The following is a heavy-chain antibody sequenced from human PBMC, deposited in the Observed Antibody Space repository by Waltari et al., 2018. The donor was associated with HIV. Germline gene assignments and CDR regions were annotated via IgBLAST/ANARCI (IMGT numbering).Heavy chain of an antibody. CDR1: GGSISSRNW. J-gene: IGHJ4*02. CDR3: ARGDSNYMFWGLFDY. CDR2: IYHSGST. D-gene: IGHD4-4*01. Sequence: QVQLQESGPGLVKPSGTLSLTCAVSGGSISSRNWWSWVRQPPGKGLEWIGEIYHSGSTNYNPSLNSRVTISVDKSKNQFSLKLSSVTAADTAVYYCARGDSNYMFWGLFDYWGQGTLVTVSS. V-gene: IGHV4-4*02.